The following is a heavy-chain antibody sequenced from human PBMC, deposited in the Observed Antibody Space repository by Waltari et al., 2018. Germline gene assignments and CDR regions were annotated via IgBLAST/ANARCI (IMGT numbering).Heavy chain of an antibody. Sequence: QVQLVQSRAEVKKPGASVQVSCKSSGYPFTSYYMHWVRQAPGQGLEWMGIINPSGGSTSYEQKFQGRVTMTRDTSTSTVYMELSSLRSEDTAVYYCARPDSRWEFFDYWGQGTLVTVSS. CDR1: GYPFTSYY. J-gene: IGHJ4*02. CDR3: ARPDSRWEFFDY. V-gene: IGHV1-46*01. D-gene: IGHD3-10*01. CDR2: INPSGGST.